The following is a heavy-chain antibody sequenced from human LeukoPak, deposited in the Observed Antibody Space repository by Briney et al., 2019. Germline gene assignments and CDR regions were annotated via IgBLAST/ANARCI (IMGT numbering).Heavy chain of an antibody. Sequence: PGGSLRLSCAASGFTFGGYTRTWSRRPPGKGREGVANIKQDGSEKYYVDSVKGRFTISRDNAKNSLYLQMNSLRAEDTAVYYCARDLSRWDLQYWGQGTLVTVSS. CDR2: IKQDGSEK. J-gene: IGHJ4*02. CDR3: ARDLSRWDLQY. V-gene: IGHV3-7*01. D-gene: IGHD2-15*01. CDR1: GFTFGGYT.